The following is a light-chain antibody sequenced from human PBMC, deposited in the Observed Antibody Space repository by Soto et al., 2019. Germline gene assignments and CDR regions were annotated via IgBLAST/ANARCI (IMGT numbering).Light chain of an antibody. CDR1: SDIGNYNL. CDR3: ASYAVSRTDV. Sequence: CTLSVPCFVSASSWQSSLISYTASDIGNYNLVSWYQHLPGRAPKLVIFEVTMRPSGISDRFSGSKSASTASLASLGLQSEDEGDYYCASYAVSRTDVFGSGTKVTVL. J-gene: IGLJ1*01. V-gene: IGLV2-23*02. CDR2: EVT.